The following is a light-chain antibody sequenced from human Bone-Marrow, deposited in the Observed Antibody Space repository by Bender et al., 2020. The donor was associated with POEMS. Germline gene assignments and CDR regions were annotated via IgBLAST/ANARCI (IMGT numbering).Light chain of an antibody. CDR3: CSYTNLNTLV. CDR1: SSDVGGYGY. J-gene: IGLJ3*02. CDR2: DVS. Sequence: QSALTQPASVSGSPGQSITISCTGTSSDVGGYGYVSWYQQHPGKAPKFMIYDVSNRPSGVSIRFSGSKSGNTASLTISGLQAEDEADYFCCSYTNLNTLVFGGGTKLTVL. V-gene: IGLV2-14*03.